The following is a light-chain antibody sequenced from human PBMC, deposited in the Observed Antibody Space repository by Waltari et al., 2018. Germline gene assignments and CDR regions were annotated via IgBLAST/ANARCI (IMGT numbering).Light chain of an antibody. Sequence: QSALTQPASVSGSPGQSITISCTGTSSAVGRHNYVSWYQQHPGKAPKLRIYDVSNRPSGVPSRFSGSKSGNTASLTISGLQAADEAHYYCNSYASNSNGLFGGGTKLTIL. CDR1: SSAVGRHNY. J-gene: IGLJ2*01. V-gene: IGLV2-14*03. CDR2: DVS. CDR3: NSYASNSNGL.